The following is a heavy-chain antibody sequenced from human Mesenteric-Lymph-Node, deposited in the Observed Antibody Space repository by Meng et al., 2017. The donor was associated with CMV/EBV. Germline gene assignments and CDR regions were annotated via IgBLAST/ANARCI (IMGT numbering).Heavy chain of an antibody. J-gene: IGHJ4*02. CDR3: ARGGDRGEEDF. V-gene: IGHV1-2*02. CDR1: GYTFTDYF. D-gene: IGHD2-21*01. Sequence: ASVKVSCKASGYTFTDYFMHWVRQAPGQGLEWMAWINPKNGVTNYAQKFQGRVTMTRDTSISTAYMEVTRLTSDDTAVYYCARGGDRGEEDFWGQGTLVTVPS. CDR2: INPKNGVT.